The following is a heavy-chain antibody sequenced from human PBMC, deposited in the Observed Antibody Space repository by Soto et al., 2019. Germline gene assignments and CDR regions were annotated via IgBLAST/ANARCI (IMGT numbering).Heavy chain of an antibody. CDR1: RFTFSGYG. D-gene: IGHD6-13*01. J-gene: IGHJ4*02. V-gene: IGHV3-30*18. Sequence: QVQLVESGGGVVQPGTSLRLSCAASRFTFSGYGMQWVRQAPGKGLEWVAVVSYDGSNKYYADSVKGRFTISRDNSKNTLFLQMNSLRAEDTAVYYCAKERTTAAGGAIGDWGQGILVTVSS. CDR3: AKERTTAAGGAIGD. CDR2: VSYDGSNK.